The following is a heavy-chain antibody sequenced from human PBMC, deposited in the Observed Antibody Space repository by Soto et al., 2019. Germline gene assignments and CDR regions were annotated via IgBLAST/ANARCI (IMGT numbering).Heavy chain of an antibody. D-gene: IGHD1-20*01. V-gene: IGHV4-39*01. Sequence: SETLSLTCAVSGASISGSYYYWAWLRQSPGKGPEWIGSVFYTGFTSYNPSLESRVSVSVDTSKSQFSLKLSAVTAADTTVYYCATSQKGYNWNYFDHWGQGALVTVSS. CDR1: GASISGSYYY. CDR2: VFYTGFT. J-gene: IGHJ4*02. CDR3: ATSQKGYNWNYFDH.